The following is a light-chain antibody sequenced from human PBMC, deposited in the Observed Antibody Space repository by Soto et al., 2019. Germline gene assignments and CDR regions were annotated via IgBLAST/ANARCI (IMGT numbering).Light chain of an antibody. CDR3: QQYDNDSWT. V-gene: IGKV1-5*03. CDR2: KAS. J-gene: IGKJ1*01. Sequence: DIQMTQSPSTLSASVGDRVIITCRASQSISSWLAWYQQKPGKAPNLLIYKASTLKSGVPSRFSGSGSGTELPLTISSLQPDDFATYYCQQYDNDSWTFGQGTKVEVK. CDR1: QSISSW.